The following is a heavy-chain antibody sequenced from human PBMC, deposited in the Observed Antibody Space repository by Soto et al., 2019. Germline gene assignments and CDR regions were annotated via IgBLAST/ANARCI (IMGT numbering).Heavy chain of an antibody. Sequence: EVQLVESGGGLVKPGGSLRLSCAASGFTFNTYDMNWVRQAPGKGLEWVSSITTSSAYIYYEDSLKGRITISRDNAKNSLFLQMNSLRADDTAVYYCVRSGTARLLRHSWFDTWGQGTLVTVSS. J-gene: IGHJ5*02. CDR2: ITTSSAYI. V-gene: IGHV3-21*01. CDR1: GFTFNTYD. CDR3: VRSGTARLLRHSWFDT. D-gene: IGHD2-21*01.